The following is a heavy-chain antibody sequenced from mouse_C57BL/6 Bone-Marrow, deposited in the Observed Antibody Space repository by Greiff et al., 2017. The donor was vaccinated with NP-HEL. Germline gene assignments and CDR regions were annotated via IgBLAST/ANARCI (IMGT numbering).Heavy chain of an antibody. CDR1: GYTFTSYW. V-gene: IGHV1-50*01. Sequence: QLQQPGAELVKPGASVKLSCKASGYTFTSYWMQWVKPRPGQGLEWIGEIYPSDSYTNYTQKFKGKATLTVDTSSSTAYMQLSRLTSEDSAVYYCERGVGEGYWGQGTTLTVSS. J-gene: IGHJ2*01. D-gene: IGHD1-1*02. CDR3: ERGVGEGY. CDR2: IYPSDSYT.